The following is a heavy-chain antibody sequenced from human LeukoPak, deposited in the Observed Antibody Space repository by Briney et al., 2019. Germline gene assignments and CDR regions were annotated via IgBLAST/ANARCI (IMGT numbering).Heavy chain of an antibody. D-gene: IGHD3-22*01. CDR2: INSDGSST. CDR1: GFTFSSYW. J-gene: IGHJ4*02. Sequence: GALRLSCAASGFTFSSYWMHWVRQAPGKGLVWVSRINSDGSSTSYADSVKGRFTISRDNAKNTLYLQMNSLRAEDTAVYYCARVRNYHDSSGYFDYWGQGTLVTVSS. V-gene: IGHV3-74*01. CDR3: ARVRNYHDSSGYFDY.